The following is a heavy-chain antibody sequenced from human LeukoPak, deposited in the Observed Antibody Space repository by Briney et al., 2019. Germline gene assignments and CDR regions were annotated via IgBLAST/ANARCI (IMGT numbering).Heavy chain of an antibody. J-gene: IGHJ5*02. V-gene: IGHV4-34*01. Sequence: SETLSLTCAVYGRSLSGYYWSWIRQPPGKGLEWIGEINHSGSTNYNPSLKSRVTISVDTSKNQFSLKLSSVTAADTAVYYCARRIIITMVRGVITPRAYNWFDPWGQGTLVTVSS. CDR1: GRSLSGYY. CDR3: ARRIIITMVRGVITPRAYNWFDP. CDR2: INHSGST. D-gene: IGHD3-10*01.